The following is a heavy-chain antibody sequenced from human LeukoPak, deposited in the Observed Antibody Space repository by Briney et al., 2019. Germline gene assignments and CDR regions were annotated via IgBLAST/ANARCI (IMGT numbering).Heavy chain of an antibody. CDR3: ARRYCSGGSCYPIVDY. V-gene: IGHV3-66*01. D-gene: IGHD2-15*01. J-gene: IGHJ4*02. Sequence: PGGSLRLSCAASGFIVSSNYMGWVRQAPGKGLEWVSVIYSGGSTYYADSVKGRFTISRDNSKNMIYLEMNSLRVEDTAVYYCARRYCSGGSCYPIVDYWGQGTLVTVSS. CDR2: IYSGGST. CDR1: GFIVSSNY.